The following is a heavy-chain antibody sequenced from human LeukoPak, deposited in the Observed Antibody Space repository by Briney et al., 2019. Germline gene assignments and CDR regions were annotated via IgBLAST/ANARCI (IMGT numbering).Heavy chain of an antibody. CDR1: GGSFSGYY. V-gene: IGHV4-34*01. CDR2: INHSGST. Sequence: SETLSLTCAVYGGSFSGYYWSWIRQPPGKGLEWIGEINHSGSTNYNPSLKSRVTISVDASKNQFSLKLSSVTAADTAVYYCARYHDDILTGYYSAEYFQHWGQGTLVTVSS. CDR3: ARYHDDILTGYYSAEYFQH. D-gene: IGHD3-9*01. J-gene: IGHJ1*01.